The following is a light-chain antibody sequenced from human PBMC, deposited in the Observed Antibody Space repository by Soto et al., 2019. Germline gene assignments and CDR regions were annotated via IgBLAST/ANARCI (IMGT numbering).Light chain of an antibody. V-gene: IGKV3-11*01. CDR2: DAS. J-gene: IGKJ5*01. CDR1: QSVGSS. CDR3: QQRSNWPPIT. Sequence: EIVLTQSPATLSLSPGERATISCRASQSVGSSLAWYQEKPGQAPRLLIYDASSRATGIPARFSGSGSGTDFTVTFSSLEPEDFAIYYCQQRSNWPPITFGQGTRLDIK.